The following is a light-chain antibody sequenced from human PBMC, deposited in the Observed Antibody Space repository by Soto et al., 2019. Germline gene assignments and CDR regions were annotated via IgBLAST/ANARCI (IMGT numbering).Light chain of an antibody. Sequence: QPVLTQSPSASASLGASVKLTCTLSSGHSSYAIAWHQQQPEKGPRYLMKLNIDGSHNTGDGIPDRFSGSSSGAERYLTISSLQAEDEADYSCQTWDTGCSVVFGGGTKLTVL. CDR1: SGHSSYA. CDR3: QTWDTGCSVV. CDR2: LNIDGSH. V-gene: IGLV4-69*01. J-gene: IGLJ2*01.